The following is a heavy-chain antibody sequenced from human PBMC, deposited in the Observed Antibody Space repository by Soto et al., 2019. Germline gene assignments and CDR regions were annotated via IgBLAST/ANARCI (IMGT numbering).Heavy chain of an antibody. CDR2: FDPEDGET. CDR3: ATGSSGWSGTLRTYFDY. J-gene: IGHJ4*02. Sequence: EASVKVSCTVSGYTLTELSMHWVRQAPGKGLEWMGGFDPEDGETIYAQKFQGRVTMTEDTSTDTAYMELSSLRSEDTAVYYCATGSSGWSGTLRTYFDYWGQGTLVTVSS. V-gene: IGHV1-24*01. D-gene: IGHD6-19*01. CDR1: GYTLTELS.